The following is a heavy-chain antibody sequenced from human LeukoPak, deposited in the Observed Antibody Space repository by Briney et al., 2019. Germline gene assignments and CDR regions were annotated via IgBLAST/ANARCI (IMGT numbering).Heavy chain of an antibody. CDR3: AKGGYSYGYSYYYYGMDV. V-gene: IGHV3-23*01. D-gene: IGHD5-18*01. CDR1: GFTFSSYA. Sequence: GGSLRLSCAASGFTFSSYAMSWVRQAPEKGLEWVSAISGSGGSTYYADSVKGRFTISRDNSKNTLYLQMNSLRAEDTAVYYCAKGGYSYGYSYYYYGMDVWGQGTTVTVSS. CDR2: ISGSGGST. J-gene: IGHJ6*02.